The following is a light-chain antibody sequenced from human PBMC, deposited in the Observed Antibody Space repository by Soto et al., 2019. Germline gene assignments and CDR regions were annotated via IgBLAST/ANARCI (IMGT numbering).Light chain of an antibody. CDR1: QSVNSN. Sequence: ETVMTQSPATLSVSPGERATLSCRASQSVNSNLAWYQQKLGQAPRVLIFGASTRATGIPARFSGSGSGTEFSLTINSLQSEDFAVYYCQEYNTWPLTFGQGTKVEIK. V-gene: IGKV3-15*01. CDR2: GAS. CDR3: QEYNTWPLT. J-gene: IGKJ1*01.